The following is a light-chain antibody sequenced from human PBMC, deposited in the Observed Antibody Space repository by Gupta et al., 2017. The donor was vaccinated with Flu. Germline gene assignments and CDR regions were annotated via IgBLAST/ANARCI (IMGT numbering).Light chain of an antibody. CDR1: SSDIGGYNY. Sequence: QSALTQPASVSGSPGQSITISCTGTSSDIGGYNYVSWYQQHPGKAPTFIIYEVTTRPSGISNRFSGSKSGNTASLTISGLQTEDEADYYCSSYTSSSTHWVFGGGTKLTVL. V-gene: IGLV2-14*01. CDR3: SSYTSSSTHWV. J-gene: IGLJ3*02. CDR2: EVT.